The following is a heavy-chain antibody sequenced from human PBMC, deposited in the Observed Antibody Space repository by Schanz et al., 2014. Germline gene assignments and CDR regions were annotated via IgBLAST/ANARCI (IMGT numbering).Heavy chain of an antibody. CDR2: IKEDGSVK. CDR1: TFTFSSDW. V-gene: IGHV3-7*05. Sequence: VQLVESGGGVVQPGRSLRLSCAASTFTFSSDWMSWVRQAPGKGLEWVANIKEDGSVKDYVDSVKGRFTISRDNSKNTLYLQMNSLRAEDTAIYYCAKDAPYPFDLWGRGTLITVSS. J-gene: IGHJ2*01. CDR3: AKDAPYPFDL.